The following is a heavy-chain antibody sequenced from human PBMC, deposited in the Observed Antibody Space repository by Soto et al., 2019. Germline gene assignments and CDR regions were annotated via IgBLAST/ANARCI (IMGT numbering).Heavy chain of an antibody. CDR2: IYPGDSDT. J-gene: IGHJ4*02. CDR3: ARHGAPYSSSWYWLIDY. D-gene: IGHD6-13*01. Sequence: LGESLKISCKGSGYSFTSYWIGWVRQMPGKGLEWMGIIYPGDSDTRYSPSFQGEVTISDDKSIRTDYLQWSSLKASDTAMYYCARHGAPYSSSWYWLIDYWGQGTLVTVSS. CDR1: GYSFTSYW. V-gene: IGHV5-51*01.